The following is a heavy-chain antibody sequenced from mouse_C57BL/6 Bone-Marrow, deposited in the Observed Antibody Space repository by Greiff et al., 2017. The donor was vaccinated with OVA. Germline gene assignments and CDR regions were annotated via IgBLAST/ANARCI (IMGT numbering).Heavy chain of an antibody. CDR3: ARPYNGNYAPFDY. J-gene: IGHJ2*01. V-gene: IGHV5-12*01. CDR1: GFTFSDYY. D-gene: IGHD2-1*01. CDR2: ISNGGGST. Sequence: DVMLVESGGGLVQPGGSLKLSCAASGFTFSDYYMYWVRQTPEKRLEWVAYISNGGGSTYYPDTVKGRFTISRDNAKNTLYLQMSRLKSEDTAMYYCARPYNGNYAPFDYWGQGTTLTVSS.